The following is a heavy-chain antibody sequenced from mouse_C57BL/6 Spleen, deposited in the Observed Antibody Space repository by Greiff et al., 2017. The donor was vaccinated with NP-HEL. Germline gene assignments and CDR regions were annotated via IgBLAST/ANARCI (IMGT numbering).Heavy chain of an antibody. Sequence: QVQLKESGPGLVAPSQSLSITCTVSGFSLTSYGVHWVRQPPGKGLEWLGVIWSGGSTTYNSALKSRLSISKDNSKSQVFLKMNSLQTDDTAMYYCARHLVRHYYAMDYWGQGTSVTVSS. D-gene: IGHD2-1*01. CDR2: IWSGGST. V-gene: IGHV2-6-1*01. CDR3: ARHLVRHYYAMDY. CDR1: GFSLTSYG. J-gene: IGHJ4*01.